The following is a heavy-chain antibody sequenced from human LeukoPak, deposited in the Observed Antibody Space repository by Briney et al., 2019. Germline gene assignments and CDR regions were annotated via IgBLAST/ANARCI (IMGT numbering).Heavy chain of an antibody. CDR1: GGSISSYY. V-gene: IGHV4-59*01. CDR3: AREGGYSYGDAPLHFDY. CDR2: IYYSGST. D-gene: IGHD5-18*01. Sequence: SETLSLTCTVSGGSISSYYWSWIRQPPGKGLEWIGYIYYSGSTNYNPSLKSRVTMSVDTSKNQFSMNLSSVTAADTAVYYCAREGGYSYGDAPLHFDYWGQGTLVTVSS. J-gene: IGHJ4*02.